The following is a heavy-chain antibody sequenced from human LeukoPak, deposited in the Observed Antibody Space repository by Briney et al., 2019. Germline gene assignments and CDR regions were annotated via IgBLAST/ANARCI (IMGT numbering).Heavy chain of an antibody. J-gene: IGHJ4*02. CDR1: GYTFTDYY. Sequence: ASVKLSCKASGYTFTDYYMHWVQQGPGKGLEWMGRVDPEDGETIYAEKFQGRVTITADTSTDTAYMELSSLRSEDTDVYYCERVSVDTDLFDYWGQGTLVTVSS. CDR3: ERVSVDTDLFDY. CDR2: VDPEDGET. D-gene: IGHD5-18*01. V-gene: IGHV1-69-2*01.